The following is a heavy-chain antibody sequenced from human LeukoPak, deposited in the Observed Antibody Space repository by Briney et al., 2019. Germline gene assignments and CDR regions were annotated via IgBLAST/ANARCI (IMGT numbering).Heavy chain of an antibody. CDR1: GYAFIDYA. CDR3: ARDPGDDFVVPGDP. Sequence: ASVKVSCKASGYAFIDYAINWVRQAPGQGLEWMGWINTNTGSPTYAQGFTGRFVFFLDTSVSTTYLQISSLKAEDTAVYYCARDPGDDFVVPGDPWGQGTLVTVSS. V-gene: IGHV7-4-1*02. CDR2: INTNTGSP. D-gene: IGHD2-2*01. J-gene: IGHJ5*02.